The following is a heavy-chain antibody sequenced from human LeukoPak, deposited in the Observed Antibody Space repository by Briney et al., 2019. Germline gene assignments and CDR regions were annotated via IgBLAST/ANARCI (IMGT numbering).Heavy chain of an antibody. CDR1: GGSITQTNY. CDR2: VNLQGGT. J-gene: IGHJ4*02. V-gene: IGHV4-4*02. D-gene: IGHD6-19*01. CDR3: ARPASSSGLYYFDY. Sequence: SETLSLTCDVSGGSITQTNYWTWVRQPPGKGLEWIGEVNLQGGTNYNPSLLRRVAISVDTSANHVSLQMTSVTAADSAVYYCARPASSSGLYYFDYWGQGTLVTVSS.